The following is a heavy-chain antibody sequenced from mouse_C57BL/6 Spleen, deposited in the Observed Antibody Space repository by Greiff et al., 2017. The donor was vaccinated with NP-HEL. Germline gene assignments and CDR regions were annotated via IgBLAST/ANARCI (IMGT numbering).Heavy chain of an antibody. D-gene: IGHD2-5*01. Sequence: QVQLKESGAELVRPGASVTLSCKASGYTFTDYEMHWVKQTPVHGLEWIGAIDPETGGTAYNQKFKGKAILTADKSSSTAYMELRSLTSEDSAVYYCTRGRSNLFDYWGQGTTLTVSS. V-gene: IGHV1-15*01. CDR1: GYTFTDYE. CDR3: TRGRSNLFDY. J-gene: IGHJ2*01. CDR2: IDPETGGT.